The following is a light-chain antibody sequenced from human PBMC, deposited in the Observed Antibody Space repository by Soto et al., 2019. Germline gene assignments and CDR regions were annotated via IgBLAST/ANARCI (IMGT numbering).Light chain of an antibody. V-gene: IGLV2-14*01. CDR1: SSDLNDYNY. J-gene: IGLJ2*01. Sequence: QSVLTQPASVSGSPGRSITISCTGTSSDLNDYNYVSWYQQYPGKAPKLLIYEVTHRPSGVSSRFSGSKSGITASLTISGLQAEDEADYYCSSYTSRTTLGFGGGTKVTVL. CDR3: SSYTSRTTLG. CDR2: EVT.